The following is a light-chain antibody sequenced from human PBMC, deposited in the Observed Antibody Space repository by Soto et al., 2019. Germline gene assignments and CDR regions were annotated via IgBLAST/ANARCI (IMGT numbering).Light chain of an antibody. CDR2: DVS. Sequence: QSVLTQPRSVSGSPGQSVTISCTGTSSDVGGYNYVSWYQQHPGKAPKLMIYDVSKRPSGVPHRFTGSNSGNTASQTASGLQCEDDAYYYCCSYAGSYSVVFGGGTELTVL. CDR1: SSDVGGYNY. CDR3: CSYAGSYSVV. J-gene: IGLJ2*01. V-gene: IGLV2-11*01.